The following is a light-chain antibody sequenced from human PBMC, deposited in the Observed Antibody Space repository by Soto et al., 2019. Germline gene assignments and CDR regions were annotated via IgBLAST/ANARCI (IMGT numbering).Light chain of an antibody. V-gene: IGLV2-23*02. CDR1: SSDIGSYHL. CDR2: EVT. CDR3: CSYAGSSIGM. Sequence: QSVLTQPASVSGSPGQSITISCTGTSSDIGSYHLVSWYQQLPGKAPKLMIYEVTKRPSGVSNRCSGSKSGSTAYLTISGLQAEDEADYYCCSYAGSSIGMFGGGTKLTVL. J-gene: IGLJ3*02.